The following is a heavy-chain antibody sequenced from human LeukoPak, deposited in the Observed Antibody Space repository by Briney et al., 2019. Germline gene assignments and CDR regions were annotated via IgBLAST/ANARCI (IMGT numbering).Heavy chain of an antibody. CDR2: IRSKAYGGTT. V-gene: IGHV3-49*04. D-gene: IGHD3-3*01. J-gene: IGHJ4*02. Sequence: PGGSLRLSCAASGFTVSSNYMSWVRQAPGKGLEWVGFIRSKAYGGTTEYAASVKGRFTISRDDSKSIAYLQMNSLKTEDTAVYYCTRANDFWSGYTFDYWGQGTLVTVSS. CDR1: GFTVSSNY. CDR3: TRANDFWSGYTFDY.